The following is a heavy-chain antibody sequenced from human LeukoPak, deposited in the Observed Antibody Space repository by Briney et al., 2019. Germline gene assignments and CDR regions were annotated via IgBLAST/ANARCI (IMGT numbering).Heavy chain of an antibody. D-gene: IGHD3-16*02. CDR2: IYTSGST. V-gene: IGHV4-61*02. J-gene: IGHJ3*02. CDR3: ARVKGYYDYVWGSYRYDAFDI. CDR1: GGSISSGSYY. Sequence: SETLSLTCTVSGGSISSGSYYWSWIRQPAGKGLEWIGRIYTSGSTNYNPSLKSRVTISVDTSKNQFSLKLSSVTAADTAEYYCARVKGYYDYVWGSYRYDAFDIWGQGTMVTVSS.